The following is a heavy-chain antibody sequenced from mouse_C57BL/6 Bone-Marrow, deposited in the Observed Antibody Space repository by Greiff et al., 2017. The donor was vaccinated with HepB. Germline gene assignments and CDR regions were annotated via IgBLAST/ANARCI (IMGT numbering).Heavy chain of an antibody. CDR1: GYTFTSYD. J-gene: IGHJ2*01. D-gene: IGHD2-4*01. CDR2: IYPRDGST. CDR3: AREEIYYDYDYFDY. Sequence: QVQLKQSGPELVKPGASVKLSCKASGYTFTSYDINWVKQRPGQGLEWIGWIYPRDGSTKYNEKFKGNATLTVDTSSSTAYMELHSLTSEDSAVYFCAREEIYYDYDYFDYWGQGTTLTVSS. V-gene: IGHV1-85*01.